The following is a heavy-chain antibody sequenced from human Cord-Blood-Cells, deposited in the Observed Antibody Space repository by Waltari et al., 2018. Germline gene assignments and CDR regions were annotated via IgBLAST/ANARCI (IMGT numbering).Heavy chain of an antibody. Sequence: QVQLQQWGAGLLKPSETLSLTCAVYGGSFSGYYWSWIRQPPGKGLEWIGEINHSGSTNYHPSLKSRVTISVDTSKNQFSLKLSSVTAADTAVYYCARGGFTVTRPYYFDYWGQGTLVTVSS. V-gene: IGHV4-34*01. J-gene: IGHJ4*02. CDR3: ARGGFTVTRPYYFDY. D-gene: IGHD4-4*01. CDR1: GGSFSGYY. CDR2: INHSGST.